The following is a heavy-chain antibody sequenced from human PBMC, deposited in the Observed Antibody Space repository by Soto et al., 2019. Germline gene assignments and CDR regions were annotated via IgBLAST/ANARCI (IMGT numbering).Heavy chain of an antibody. V-gene: IGHV3-23*01. CDR3: AKYSELPYEAYLQQ. Sequence: VSLRLSCAASGFTFSVYAMSWVRQAAGKGLEWVSAISSNGGRTFYADSLRGRFTISRDNSKSALYLQMNNLRAEDTAIYYCAKYSELPYEAYLQQWGQGTLVTVSS. CDR1: GFTFSVYA. J-gene: IGHJ1*01. D-gene: IGHD1-7*01. CDR2: ISSNGGRT.